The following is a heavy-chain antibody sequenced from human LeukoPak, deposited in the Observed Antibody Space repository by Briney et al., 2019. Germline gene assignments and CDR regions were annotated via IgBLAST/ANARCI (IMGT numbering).Heavy chain of an antibody. CDR1: GGSISSSSYY. D-gene: IGHD4-17*01. CDR3: ARSTHDYEFDY. CDR2: IYHSGST. V-gene: IGHV4-39*01. J-gene: IGHJ4*02. Sequence: PSETLSLTCTVSGGSISSSSYYWGWIRQPPGKGLEWIGSIYHSGSTYYNPSLKSRVTISVDTSKNQFSLKLSSVTAADTAVYYCARSTHDYEFDYWGQGTLVTVSS.